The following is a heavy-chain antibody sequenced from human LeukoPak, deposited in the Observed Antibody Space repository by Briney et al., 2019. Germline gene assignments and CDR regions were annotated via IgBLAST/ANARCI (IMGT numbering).Heavy chain of an antibody. D-gene: IGHD6-19*01. J-gene: IGHJ5*02. V-gene: IGHV3-23*01. CDR3: AKPISGGLAVSADWFDP. Sequence: PGGSLRLSCAASGFAFNFYAISWVRQAPAKGLQWVSTINANGINTYYADSVRGRFPISRDNSKDTLYLQLNSLRAEDTAIYFCAKPISGGLAVSADWFDPWGQGTLVIVSS. CDR2: INANGINT. CDR1: GFAFNFYA.